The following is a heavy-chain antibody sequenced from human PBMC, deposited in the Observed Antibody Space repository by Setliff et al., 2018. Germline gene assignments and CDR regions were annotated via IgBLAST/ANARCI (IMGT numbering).Heavy chain of an antibody. CDR3: ARTMVQTKLRAFDI. V-gene: IGHV4-61*02. CDR2: ISTSESP. CDR1: GGSISSGSYY. Sequence: SETLSLTCTVSGGSISSGSYYWSWIRQPVGKGLEWIGRISTSESPNYNPSLNSRVTISLDTSKNQFSLKLSSVTAADAAVYYCARTMVQTKLRAFDIWGQGTMVTV. J-gene: IGHJ3*02. D-gene: IGHD3-10*01.